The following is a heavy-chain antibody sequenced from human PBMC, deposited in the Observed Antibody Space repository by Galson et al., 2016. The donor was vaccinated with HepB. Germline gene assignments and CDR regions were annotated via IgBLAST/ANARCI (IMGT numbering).Heavy chain of an antibody. CDR3: VGNGNYALEI. J-gene: IGHJ3*02. CDR1: GFTFKNYV. CDR2: VSYDGGSK. V-gene: IGHV3-30-3*01. D-gene: IGHD1-7*01. Sequence: SLRLSCAASGFTFKNYVMNWVRQAPGKGLEWVAVVSYDGGSKYNADSVKGRFTISRDNFRNTQYLQMNSLRPDDTGLYFCVGNGNYALEIWGQGTVVTCTS.